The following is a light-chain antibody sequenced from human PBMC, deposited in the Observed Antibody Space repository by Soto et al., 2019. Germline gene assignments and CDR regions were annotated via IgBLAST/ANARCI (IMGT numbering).Light chain of an antibody. V-gene: IGLV2-14*01. J-gene: IGLJ2*01. CDR2: DVS. CDR1: SSDVGGYNY. CDR3: SSYTRSSTLYVV. Sequence: QSALTQPASVSGSPGQSITISCTGTSSDVGGYNYVSWYQQQPGKAPKLMIYDVSNRPSGVSNRFSGSKSGNTASLTIPGLQAEDEADYYCSSYTRSSTLYVVFGGGTKLTVL.